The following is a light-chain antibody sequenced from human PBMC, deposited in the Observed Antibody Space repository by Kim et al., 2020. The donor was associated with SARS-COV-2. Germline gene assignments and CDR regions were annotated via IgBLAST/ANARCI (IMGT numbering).Light chain of an antibody. Sequence: QSVLTQPASVSGSPGQSITISCTGTSSDVGGYNYVSWYQQHPGKAPKLMIYDVGTRPSGVSDRSSGSKSGNTASLTISGLQTEDEADYYCSSYTTSTTRVFGGGTQLTVL. CDR3: SSYTTSTTRV. J-gene: IGLJ3*02. CDR1: SSDVGGYNY. V-gene: IGLV2-14*03. CDR2: DVG.